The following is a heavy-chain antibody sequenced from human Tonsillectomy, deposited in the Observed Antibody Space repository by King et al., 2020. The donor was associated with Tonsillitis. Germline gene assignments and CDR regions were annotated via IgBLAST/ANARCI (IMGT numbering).Heavy chain of an antibody. CDR1: GFMFSDFY. J-gene: IGHJ4*02. CDR2: ISSREATT. Sequence: QLVQSGGGLVKPGGSLRLSCAASGFMFSDFYMSWFRQAPGKGLEWVSYISSREATTYYAPSVKGRFTISRDNAKNSLYLQMNSLRAEDTAVYYCARDTYYSDNTYDYWGQGTLVTVSS. V-gene: IGHV3-11*01. CDR3: ARDTYYSDNTYDY. D-gene: IGHD3-22*01.